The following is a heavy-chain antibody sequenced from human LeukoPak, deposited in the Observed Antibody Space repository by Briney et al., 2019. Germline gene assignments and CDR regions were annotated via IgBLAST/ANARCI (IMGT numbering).Heavy chain of an antibody. CDR1: GGTFSSYA. Sequence: SVKVSCKASGGTFSSYAISWVRQAPGQGLEWMGRIIPILGIANYAQKFQGRVTITADKSTSTAYMELSSLRSEDTAVYYCARGPLLAAAASNFDYWGQGTLVTV. CDR2: IIPILGIA. CDR3: ARGPLLAAAASNFDY. V-gene: IGHV1-69*04. D-gene: IGHD6-13*01. J-gene: IGHJ4*02.